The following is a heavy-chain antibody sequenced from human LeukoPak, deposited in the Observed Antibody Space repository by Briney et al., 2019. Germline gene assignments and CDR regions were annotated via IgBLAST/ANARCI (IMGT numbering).Heavy chain of an antibody. CDR3: ARDRRIAAAGTRGNWFDP. Sequence: ASVKVSCKASGGTFSSYAISWVRQAPGQGLEWMGWIYPNSGGTNYAQKFQGWVTMTRDTSISTAYMELSRLRSDDTAVYYCARDRRIAAAGTRGNWFDPWGQGTLVTVSS. J-gene: IGHJ5*02. CDR1: GGTFSSYA. V-gene: IGHV1-2*04. D-gene: IGHD6-13*01. CDR2: IYPNSGGT.